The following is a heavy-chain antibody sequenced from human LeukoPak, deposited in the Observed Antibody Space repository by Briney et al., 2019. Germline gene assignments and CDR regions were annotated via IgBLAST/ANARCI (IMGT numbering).Heavy chain of an antibody. CDR1: GFTFSDFA. Sequence: PGGSLRLSCLASGFTFSDFAMSWVRQTPGKRLEWVASTDGTGGDSYYADAVKGRFTISRDDSRDTLYLQMNSLKAEDTAVYYCAKDAFSYNGVFDPSDIWGQGTMVTVSS. J-gene: IGHJ3*02. D-gene: IGHD3-3*01. CDR3: AKDAFSYNGVFDPSDI. CDR2: TDGTGGDS. V-gene: IGHV3-23*01.